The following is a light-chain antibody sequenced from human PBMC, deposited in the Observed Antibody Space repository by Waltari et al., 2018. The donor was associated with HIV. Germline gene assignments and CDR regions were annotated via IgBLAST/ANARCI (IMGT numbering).Light chain of an antibody. Sequence: EIVMTQSPATLYVSPGERTILSCRASQSVSSNLAWYKQKPGQAPRLLIHSASTRATGIPDRFSGSGSGTDFTLTISRLEPEDFAVYYCQQYGSSPVTFGPGTKVDIK. CDR2: SAS. J-gene: IGKJ3*01. V-gene: IGKV3-20*01. CDR1: QSVSSN. CDR3: QQYGSSPVT.